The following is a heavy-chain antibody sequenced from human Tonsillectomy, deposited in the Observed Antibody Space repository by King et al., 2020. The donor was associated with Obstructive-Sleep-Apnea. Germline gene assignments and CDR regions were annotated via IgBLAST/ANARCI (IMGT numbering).Heavy chain of an antibody. J-gene: IGHJ4*02. CDR2: IRYDGSNK. D-gene: IGHD6-19*01. CDR3: AKEVYSSGWYVEY. CDR1: GFTFSSHD. V-gene: IGHV3-30*02. Sequence: VQLVESGGGVVQPGGSLRLSCAASGFTFSSHDMDWVRQAPGKGLEWVAFIRYDGSNKWYADSVKGRFTISRDNSKNTLYLQMNSLRAEDTAIYYCAKEVYSSGWYVEYRGQGTLVTVSS.